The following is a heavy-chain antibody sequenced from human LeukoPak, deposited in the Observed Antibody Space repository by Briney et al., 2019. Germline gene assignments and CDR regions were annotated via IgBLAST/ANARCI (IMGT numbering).Heavy chain of an antibody. V-gene: IGHV3-21*01. CDR2: ISSSSDYI. CDR3: AREEGGAGLYGFDI. J-gene: IGHJ3*02. D-gene: IGHD1-26*01. Sequence: GGSLRLSCAASGFTFSSYSMNWVRQAPGKGLEWVSSISSSSDYIYYADSLKGRFTISRDNAKNSLCLQMNSLRAEDTAVYYCAREEGGAGLYGFDIWGQGTMVTVSS. CDR1: GFTFSSYS.